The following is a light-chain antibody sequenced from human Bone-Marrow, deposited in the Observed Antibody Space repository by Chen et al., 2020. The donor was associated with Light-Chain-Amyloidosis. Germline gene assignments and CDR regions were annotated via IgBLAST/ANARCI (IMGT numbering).Light chain of an antibody. CDR3: QEGYSLPLT. V-gene: IGKV1-39*01. J-gene: IGKJ4*02. CDR1: HHIENY. CDR2: LAS. Sequence: DIRMTQSPSSLSASVGGKITISCRTSHHIENYLNWYQQKPGTAPKLLIFLASRLQSGVPSRFSGRGSGTAFTLTIDNLQPEDFATYYCQEGYSLPLTFGGGTKV.